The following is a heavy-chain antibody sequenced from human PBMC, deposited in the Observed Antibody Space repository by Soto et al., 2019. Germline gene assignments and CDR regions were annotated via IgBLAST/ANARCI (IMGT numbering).Heavy chain of an antibody. J-gene: IGHJ4*01. D-gene: IGHD2-15*01. Sequence: SETLSLTCTVSGGSISSYYWSWIRQPPGKGLEWIGYIYYSGSTNYNPSLKSRVTISVDTSKNQFSLKLSSVTAADTAVYYCARYRSDCSGGIFFLRSRHHHYF. CDR3: ARYRSDCSGGIFFLRSRHHHYF. CDR2: IYYSGST. V-gene: IGHV4-59*01. CDR1: GGSISSYY.